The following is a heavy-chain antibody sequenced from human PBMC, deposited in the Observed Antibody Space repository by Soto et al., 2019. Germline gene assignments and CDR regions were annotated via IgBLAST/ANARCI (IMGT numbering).Heavy chain of an antibody. J-gene: IGHJ6*03. CDR3: ARGRVVVPAAIRTYYDLWRGKDYYYYYMDV. D-gene: IGHD2-2*01. CDR2: ISAYNGNT. Sequence: ASVKVSCKASGYTFTSYGISWVRQAPGQGLEWMGWISAYNGNTNYAQKLQGRVTMTTNTSTSTAYMELRSLRSDDTAVYYCARGRVVVPAAIRTYYDLWRGKDYYYYYMDVWGKGTTVTVSS. V-gene: IGHV1-18*01. CDR1: GYTFTSYG.